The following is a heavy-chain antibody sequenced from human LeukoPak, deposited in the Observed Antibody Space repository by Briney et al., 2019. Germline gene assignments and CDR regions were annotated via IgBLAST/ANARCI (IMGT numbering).Heavy chain of an antibody. Sequence: ASVKVSCKASGGTFSSYTISWVRQAPGQGLEWMGRIIPILGIANYAQKFQGRATITADKSTSTAYMELSSLRSEDTAVYYCARSELGYCSSTSCYTPHFDYWGQGTLVTVSS. D-gene: IGHD2-2*02. J-gene: IGHJ4*02. V-gene: IGHV1-69*02. CDR2: IIPILGIA. CDR3: ARSELGYCSSTSCYTPHFDY. CDR1: GGTFSSYT.